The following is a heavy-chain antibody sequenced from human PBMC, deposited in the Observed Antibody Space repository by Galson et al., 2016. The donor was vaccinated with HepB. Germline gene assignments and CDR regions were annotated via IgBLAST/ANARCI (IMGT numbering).Heavy chain of an antibody. Sequence: SCKASGYTFTAYAIHWVRQAPGQRLEWMAWTNTAKGDTRYSQKLQGRVTLTRDTSATTASMELSSLRSEDTAVYYCARRLVGSYGNAFDIWGQGTLVTVSS. V-gene: IGHV1-3*04. J-gene: IGHJ3*02. CDR2: TNTAKGDT. CDR1: GYTFTAYA. D-gene: IGHD6-19*01. CDR3: ARRLVGSYGNAFDI.